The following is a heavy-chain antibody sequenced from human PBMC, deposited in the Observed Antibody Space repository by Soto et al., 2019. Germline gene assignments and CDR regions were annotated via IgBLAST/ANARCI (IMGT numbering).Heavy chain of an antibody. CDR3: AREGIRSNVYDT. CDR1: GGSISSDY. J-gene: IGHJ5*02. D-gene: IGHD1-20*01. Sequence: SETLSLTCTVSGGSISSDYWSWIRQTPGKGLEWIGYIYFTGTTNYNPSLKSRVTISIDMSKNHFSLKLRSVTAADTAVYYCAREGIRSNVYDTWGQGTLVTVSS. V-gene: IGHV4-59*01. CDR2: IYFTGTT.